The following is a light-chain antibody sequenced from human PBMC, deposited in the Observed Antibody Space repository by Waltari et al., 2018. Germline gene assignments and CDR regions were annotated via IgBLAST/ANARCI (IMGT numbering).Light chain of an antibody. J-gene: IGKJ2*01. Sequence: DTVMTQSPDSLAVSLGERATINCKSSQSVLYSSNNNNYLARYQQKPGQPPKLLINWASTRESGVPDRFSGSGSGTDFTLTISSLQAEDVAVYYCQQYYSIPYTFGQGTKLEIK. CDR1: QSVLYSSNNNNY. CDR3: QQYYSIPYT. CDR2: WAS. V-gene: IGKV4-1*01.